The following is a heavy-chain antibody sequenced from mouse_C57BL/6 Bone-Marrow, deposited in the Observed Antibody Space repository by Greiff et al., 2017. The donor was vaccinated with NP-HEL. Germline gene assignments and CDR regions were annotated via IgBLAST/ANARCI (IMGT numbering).Heavy chain of an antibody. J-gene: IGHJ4*01. CDR1: GFTFSSYA. D-gene: IGHD1-1*01. V-gene: IGHV5-9-1*02. Sequence: DVMLVESGEGLVKPGGSLKLSCAASGFTFSSYAMSWVRQTPEKRLEWVAYISSGGDYIYYADTVKGRFTISRDNARNTLYLQMSSLKSEDTAMYYCTRDLDYGSSYVYAMDYWGQGTSVTVSS. CDR3: TRDLDYGSSYVYAMDY. CDR2: ISSGGDYI.